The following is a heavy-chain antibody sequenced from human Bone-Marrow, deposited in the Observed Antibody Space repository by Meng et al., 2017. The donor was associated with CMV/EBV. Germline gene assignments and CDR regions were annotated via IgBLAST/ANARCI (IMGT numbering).Heavy chain of an antibody. CDR1: GLTFSSYE. CDR3: ARGCSSTSCYYSDYYGMDV. D-gene: IGHD2-2*01. V-gene: IGHV3-48*03. CDR2: ISSSGSTI. Sequence: GGSLRLSCAASGLTFSSYEMNWVRQAPGKGLEWVSYISSSGSTIYYADSVKGRFTISRDNAKNSLYLQMNSLRAEDTAVYYCARGCSSTSCYYSDYYGMDVWGQGTTVTVSS. J-gene: IGHJ6*02.